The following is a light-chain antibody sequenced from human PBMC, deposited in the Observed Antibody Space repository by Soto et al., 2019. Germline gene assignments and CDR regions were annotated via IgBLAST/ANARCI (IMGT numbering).Light chain of an antibody. Sequence: QAVVTQEPSFSVSPGGTVTVTCGLTSGSVSTGYYPSWYQQTPGQPPRTLIYDTNTLSSGVPDRFSGSILGNKAALTITGAQADDESDYYCALYLGSAVGVFGGGTKVTVL. J-gene: IGLJ3*02. CDR1: SGSVSTGYY. CDR2: DTN. CDR3: ALYLGSAVGV. V-gene: IGLV8-61*01.